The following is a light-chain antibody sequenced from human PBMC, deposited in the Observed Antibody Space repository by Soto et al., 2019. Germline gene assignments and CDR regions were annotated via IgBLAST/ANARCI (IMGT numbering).Light chain of an antibody. J-gene: IGKJ1*01. CDR2: DAS. CDR3: LQYGSSPQGT. Sequence: VLTQSPGTLSLSPGERATLSCRASQSVSSTYLAWYQQKPGQAPRLLIYDASSRATGIPDRFSGSGSGTDFTLTISGLEPEDFAVYYCLQYGSSPQGTFGQGTKVEIK. CDR1: QSVSSTY. V-gene: IGKV3-20*01.